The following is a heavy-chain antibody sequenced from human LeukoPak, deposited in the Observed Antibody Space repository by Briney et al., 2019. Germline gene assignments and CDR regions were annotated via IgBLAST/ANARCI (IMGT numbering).Heavy chain of an antibody. CDR2: ISGSGGST. Sequence: GGSLRLSCAASGFTFSSYAMSWVRQAPEKGLEWVSAISGSGGSTYYADSVKGRFTISRDNSKNTLYLQMNSLRAEDTAVYYCAKGVYGDYPYYYGMDVWGQGTTVTVSS. D-gene: IGHD4-17*01. J-gene: IGHJ6*02. CDR3: AKGVYGDYPYYYGMDV. CDR1: GFTFSSYA. V-gene: IGHV3-23*01.